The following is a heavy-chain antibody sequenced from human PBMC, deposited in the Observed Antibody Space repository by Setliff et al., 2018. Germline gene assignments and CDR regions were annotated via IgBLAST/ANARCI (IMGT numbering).Heavy chain of an antibody. CDR1: GGSISPYF. D-gene: IGHD5-18*01. Sequence: LSLTCTVSGGSISPYFWSWIRQPPGKGLEWIGYIYHNGNTNFNPSLKTRVTMSVDPSKNQFALNLRSVTAADTAVYYCVRDRTAYSYGLDVWAQGTTVTSP. J-gene: IGHJ6*02. V-gene: IGHV4-59*01. CDR2: IYHNGNT. CDR3: VRDRTAYSYGLDV.